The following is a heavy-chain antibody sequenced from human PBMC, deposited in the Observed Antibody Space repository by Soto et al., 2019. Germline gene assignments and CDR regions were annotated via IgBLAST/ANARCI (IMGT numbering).Heavy chain of an antibody. CDR1: GFSISSSSYY. V-gene: IGHV4-39*01. CDR2: IYYSGST. D-gene: IGHD3-9*01. Sequence: SETLSLTCTVSGFSISSSSYYWGWIRQPPGKGLEWIGSIYYSGSTYYNPSLKSRVTISVDKSRNQFSLKLNSVTAADSAVYYCARLEGLATISYYFDFWGPGALVTVSS. CDR3: ARLEGLATISYYFDF. J-gene: IGHJ4*02.